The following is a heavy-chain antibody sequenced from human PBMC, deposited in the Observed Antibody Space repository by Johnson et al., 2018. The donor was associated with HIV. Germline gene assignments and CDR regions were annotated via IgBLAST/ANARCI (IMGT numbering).Heavy chain of an antibody. CDR2: EK. Sequence: EKYYSDSVKGRFTISRHNSNNSLYLQMNIQRAEDTAVYYCAKLRWALRAFDICGQGTMFSVSS. J-gene: IGHJ3*02. CDR3: AKLRWALRAFDI. V-gene: IGHV3-7*01. D-gene: IGHD4-23*01.